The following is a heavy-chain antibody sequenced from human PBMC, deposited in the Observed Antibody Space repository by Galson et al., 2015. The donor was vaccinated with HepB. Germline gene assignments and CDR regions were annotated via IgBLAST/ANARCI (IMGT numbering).Heavy chain of an antibody. CDR3: ARSSLYKWNGYDAFDI. J-gene: IGHJ3*02. D-gene: IGHD1-1*01. CDR2: VNPNGGGT. V-gene: IGHV1-2*02. Sequence: SVKVSCKASGYTFTHYYIHWVRQAPGQGLEWMGWVNPNGGGTDYAQKFQGRVPLTGDTSISTAYMELSDMKSDDTAVYYCARSSLYKWNGYDAFDIWGQGTLVTVSS. CDR1: GYTFTHYY.